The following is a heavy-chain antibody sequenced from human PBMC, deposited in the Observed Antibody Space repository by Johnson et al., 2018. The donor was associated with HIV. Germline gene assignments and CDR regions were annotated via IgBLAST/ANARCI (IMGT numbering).Heavy chain of an antibody. CDR3: ARETGVRPLTYYYVSSGYYYDAFDI. CDR2: ISSSGSTI. V-gene: IGHV3-11*04. D-gene: IGHD3-22*01. CDR1: GFTFSDYY. Sequence: QVQLVESGGGLVKPGGSLRLSCAASGFTFSDYYMSWIRQAPGKGLEWVSYISSSGSTIYYADSVKGRFTISRDNAKNSLYLQMNSLRAEDTAGYYCARETGVRPLTYYYVSSGYYYDAFDIWGQGTMVTVSS. J-gene: IGHJ3*02.